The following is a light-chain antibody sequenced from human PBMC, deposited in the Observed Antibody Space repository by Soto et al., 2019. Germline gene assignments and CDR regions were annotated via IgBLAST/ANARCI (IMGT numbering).Light chain of an antibody. CDR3: QQYRSSPLP. J-gene: IGKJ4*01. CDR2: GAS. CDR1: QSVTSSY. Sequence: EIVLTQSPGTLSLSPGERATLSCRASQSVTSSYLAWYQQKPGQAPRLLIYGASSRATGIPDRFSGSGSGTNFTLTISRLEPTDFAVYYCQQYRSSPLPFGGGTKVEIK. V-gene: IGKV3-20*01.